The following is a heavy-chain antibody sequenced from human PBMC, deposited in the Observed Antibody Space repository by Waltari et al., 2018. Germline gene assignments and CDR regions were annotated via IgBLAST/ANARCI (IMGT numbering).Heavy chain of an antibody. CDR2: IYHSGST. D-gene: IGHD3-22*01. CDR3: ARDRTYYYDSSGYSHGWFDY. J-gene: IGHJ4*02. Sequence: QVQLQESGPGLVKPSETLSLTCTVSGYSISSGYYWGWIRQPPGKGLEWIGRIYHSGSTYYNPALKSRVTISVDTSKNQCSLRLSSVTAADTAVYYCARDRTYYYDSSGYSHGWFDYWGQGTLVTVSS. V-gene: IGHV4-38-2*02. CDR1: GYSISSGYY.